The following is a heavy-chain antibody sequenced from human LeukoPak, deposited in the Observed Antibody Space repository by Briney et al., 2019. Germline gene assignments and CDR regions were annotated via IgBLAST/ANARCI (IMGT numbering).Heavy chain of an antibody. D-gene: IGHD6-19*01. CDR2: TYYSGTT. CDR1: SASISSYY. Sequence: PSETLSLTCTVSSASISSYYCSWIRQPPGKGLEWIGYTYYSGTTKYNPSLKSRVTISADTSKNQFSLKLRSLTAADTAVYYCARHLGVAVDADAFDIWGQGTMVTVSS. V-gene: IGHV4-59*08. J-gene: IGHJ3*02. CDR3: ARHLGVAVDADAFDI.